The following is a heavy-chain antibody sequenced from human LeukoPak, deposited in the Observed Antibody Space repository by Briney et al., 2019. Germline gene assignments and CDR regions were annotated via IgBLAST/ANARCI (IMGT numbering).Heavy chain of an antibody. D-gene: IGHD5-12*01. V-gene: IGHV3-30*18. CDR2: ISYDGSNK. CDR1: GFTFSSYG. Sequence: PGGSPRLSCAASGFTFSSYGMHWVRQAPGKGLEWVAVISYDGSNKYYADSVKGRFTISRANSKNTLYLQMNSLRAEDMAVCSCAKEGNRGYDYLDYWGQGTLVTVSS. CDR3: AKEGNRGYDYLDY. J-gene: IGHJ4*02.